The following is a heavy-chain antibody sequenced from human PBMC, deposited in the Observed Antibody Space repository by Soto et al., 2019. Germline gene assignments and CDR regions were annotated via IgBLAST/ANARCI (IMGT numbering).Heavy chain of an antibody. CDR3: AREDRDRETGLVPAAIAGMDV. CDR2: IIPIFGIT. Sequence: QVQLVQSGAEVKKPGSSVKVSCKASGGTFSRYTMTWVRQAPGHGLEWMGRIIPIFGITTYAQKFQGRVTITADESTSTAYMELSNLRSEDTAVYYCAREDRDRETGLVPAAIAGMDVWGQGTTVTVSS. D-gene: IGHD2-2*01. V-gene: IGHV1-69*08. J-gene: IGHJ6*02. CDR1: GGTFSRYT.